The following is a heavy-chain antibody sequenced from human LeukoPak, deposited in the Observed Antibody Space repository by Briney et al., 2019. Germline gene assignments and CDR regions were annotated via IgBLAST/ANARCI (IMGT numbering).Heavy chain of an antibody. D-gene: IGHD4-11*01. CDR1: GFTFSRFW. V-gene: IGHV3-7*01. CDR2: IKQGGSEI. CDR3: ARDRESESDSEGDY. Sequence: GGSLRLSCSASGFTFSRFWMSWVRQAPGKGLEYVALIKQGGSEIYHLDSVKGRFTISRDDATNSLYLQMNSLRVEDTALYYCARDRESESDSEGDYWGQGTLVTVSS. J-gene: IGHJ4*02.